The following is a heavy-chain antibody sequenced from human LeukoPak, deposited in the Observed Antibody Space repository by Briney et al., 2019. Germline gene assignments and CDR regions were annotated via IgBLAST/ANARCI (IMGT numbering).Heavy chain of an antibody. J-gene: IGHJ4*02. CDR1: GFTFSSYA. Sequence: PRGSLRLSCAASGFTFSSYAMSWVRQAPGKGLEWVSAISGSGGSTYYADSVKGRFTISRDNSKNTLYLQMNSLRAEDTAVYYCAKDLGRGMRVVVAAVDYWGQGTLVTVSS. CDR2: ISGSGGST. D-gene: IGHD2-15*01. V-gene: IGHV3-23*01. CDR3: AKDLGRGMRVVVAAVDY.